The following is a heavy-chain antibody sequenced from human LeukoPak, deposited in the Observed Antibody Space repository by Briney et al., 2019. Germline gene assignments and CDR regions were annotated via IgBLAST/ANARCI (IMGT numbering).Heavy chain of an antibody. CDR3: AKTARAYEY. V-gene: IGHV3-11*01. Sequence: PGGSLRLSCVASGFTFSDSYMSWVRQTPERGLVCISYIGGSGRDIKYADSVKGRFTISRDNAKNALYLQMNSLRAEDTAVYYCAKTARAYEYWGQGTQVTVSS. J-gene: IGHJ4*02. D-gene: IGHD2-21*01. CDR2: IGGSGRDI. CDR1: GFTFSDSY.